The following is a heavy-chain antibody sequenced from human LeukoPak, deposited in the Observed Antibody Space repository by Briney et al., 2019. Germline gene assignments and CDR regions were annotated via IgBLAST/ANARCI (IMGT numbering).Heavy chain of an antibody. CDR3: AISTYSSSPS. CDR1: GFAFSDHW. CDR2: INHDESKK. D-gene: IGHD6-6*01. J-gene: IGHJ5*02. Sequence: PGGSLRLSCAASGFAFSDHWMIWVRQAPGKGLEWVANINHDESKKYYVDSVEGRFTISRDNAKNSLYLQMNSLRAEDTAVYYCAISTYSSSPSWGQGTLGTVSS. V-gene: IGHV3-7*01.